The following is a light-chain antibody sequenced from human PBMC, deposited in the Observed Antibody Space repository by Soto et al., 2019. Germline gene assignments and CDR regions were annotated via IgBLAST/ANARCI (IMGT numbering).Light chain of an antibody. Sequence: QSVLTQPASVSGSPGESSTISCTGTSSDVGTYNLVTWYQQHPGRVPKLILYEGNKRPSGVSSRFSASKSGNTASLTISGLQAEDEADYFCSSYAPSRTLLFGGGTKVTVL. CDR3: SSYAPSRTLL. CDR2: EGN. CDR1: SSDVGTYNL. J-gene: IGLJ2*01. V-gene: IGLV2-23*01.